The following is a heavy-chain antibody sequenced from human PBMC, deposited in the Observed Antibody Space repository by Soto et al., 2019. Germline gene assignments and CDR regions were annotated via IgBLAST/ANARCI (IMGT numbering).Heavy chain of an antibody. V-gene: IGHV4-59*08. D-gene: IGHD3-10*01. Sequence: QVQLQESGPGLVKPSETLSLTCTVSDDSSSSYKWSWIRQPPGRRLEWIGYIDSNGGTSYNPSLQSRVTIPXXTXTKQFSLKLSSVTAADTAVYYCVRQGFGRLHGLVDVWGQGTTVTVSS. CDR3: VRQGFGRLHGLVDV. CDR1: DDSSSSYK. CDR2: IDSNGGT. J-gene: IGHJ6*02.